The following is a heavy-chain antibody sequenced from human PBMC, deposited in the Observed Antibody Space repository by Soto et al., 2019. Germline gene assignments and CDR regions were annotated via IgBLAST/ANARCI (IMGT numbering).Heavy chain of an antibody. V-gene: IGHV1-2*02. CDR2: INPKSGGT. J-gene: IGHJ4*02. CDR1: GYTFTGYY. CDR3: ARTRYYYDSSGYLGTFDY. D-gene: IGHD3-22*01. Sequence: ASVKDSSKASGYTFTGYYMHWVRRAPGQGVEWMGWINPKSGGTNYAQKFQARVTMTRDTSISTAYMELSRLRSDDTAVYYCARTRYYYDSSGYLGTFDYWGQGTLVTVS.